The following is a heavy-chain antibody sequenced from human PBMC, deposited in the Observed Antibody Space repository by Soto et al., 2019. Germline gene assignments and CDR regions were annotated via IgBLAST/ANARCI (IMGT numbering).Heavy chain of an antibody. CDR3: AASNGLVYYYYNYMDV. V-gene: IGHV1-58*02. Sequence: SVKVSCKASGFTFTSSAMQWVRQARGQRLEWIGWIVVGSGNTNYAQKFQERVTITRDMSTSTAYMELSSLRSEDTAVYYCAASNGLVYYYYNYMDVGGKGTTVTVSS. J-gene: IGHJ6*03. CDR2: IVVGSGNT. CDR1: GFTFTSSA. D-gene: IGHD2-8*01.